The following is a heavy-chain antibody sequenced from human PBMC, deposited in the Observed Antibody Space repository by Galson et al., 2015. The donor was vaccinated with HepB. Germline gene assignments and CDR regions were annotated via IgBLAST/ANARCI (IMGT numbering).Heavy chain of an antibody. CDR3: AKADDSDWFHYFDY. D-gene: IGHD3-9*01. CDR1: GFSFRNYA. Sequence: SLRLSCAASGFSFRNYAMTWVRQAPGKGLEWVSTISASAIKTYYVESVRGRFTISRDNSKSTLYLHMDSLRAEDTAVYYCAKADDSDWFHYFDYWGQGTLVTVSS. CDR2: ISASAIKT. V-gene: IGHV3-23*01. J-gene: IGHJ4*02.